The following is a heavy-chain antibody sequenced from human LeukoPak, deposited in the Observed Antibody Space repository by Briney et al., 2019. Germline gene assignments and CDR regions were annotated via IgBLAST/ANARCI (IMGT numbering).Heavy chain of an antibody. CDR3: ARDRIAAAAYYYYGMDV. J-gene: IGHJ6*02. CDR1: GFTFSNYS. CDR2: ISSSSSSI. Sequence: GGSLRLSCAASGFTFSNYSMNWVRQAPGKGLEWVSSISSSSSSIYYADSVKGRFTISRDNAKNSLYLQMNSLRAEDTAVYYCARDRIAAAAYYYYGMDVWGQGTTVTVSS. V-gene: IGHV3-21*01. D-gene: IGHD6-13*01.